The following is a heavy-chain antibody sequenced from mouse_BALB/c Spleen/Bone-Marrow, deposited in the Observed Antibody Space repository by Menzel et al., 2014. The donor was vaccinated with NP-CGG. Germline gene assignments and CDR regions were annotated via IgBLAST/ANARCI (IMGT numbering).Heavy chain of an antibody. V-gene: IGHV14-3*02. J-gene: IGHJ3*01. D-gene: IGHD2-4*01. Sequence: EVQLQQSGAELVKPGAPVKLSCTASGFSIKDTYMHWVKQRPEQGLEWIGRIDPANGNTKYDPKFQGKATITADTSSNTAYLQLSSLTPEDTAVYYCARWGITTGFAYWGQGTLVTVSA. CDR3: ARWGITTGFAY. CDR2: IDPANGNT. CDR1: GFSIKDTY.